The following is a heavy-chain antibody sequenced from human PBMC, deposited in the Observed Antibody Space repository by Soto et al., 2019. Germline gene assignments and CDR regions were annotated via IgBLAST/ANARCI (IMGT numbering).Heavy chain of an antibody. CDR2: ISSSSSTI. CDR1: GLPFIRYS. V-gene: IGHV3-48*02. J-gene: IGHJ6*02. CDR3: ARDMDYGTNGVCYTLYYYYGRDG. D-gene: IGHD2-8*01. Sequence: AWSLRLSCAASGLPFIRYSMNWVRPAPGKGLDWVSYISSSSSTIYYADSVKGRFTISRDNAKNSLYLQMNSLRDEDTAVYYCARDMDYGTNGVCYTLYYYYGRDGWGQGTTVTVS.